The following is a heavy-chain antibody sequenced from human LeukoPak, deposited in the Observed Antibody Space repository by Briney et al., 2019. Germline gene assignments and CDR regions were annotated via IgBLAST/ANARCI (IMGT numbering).Heavy chain of an antibody. CDR1: GFTLGDYA. V-gene: IGHV3-49*04. CDR2: IRSKAYGGTA. D-gene: IGHD5-12*01. J-gene: IGHJ4*02. Sequence: GGALRLSCTGSGFTLGDYAMNWVRQAPGKGLEWVGFIRSKAYGGTAEYAAYVKGRFNISRDDSKSIAYLQMNSLKTEDTAVYYCTRDLGRGYSGYDTDRTLDYWGQGTLVTVSS. CDR3: TRDLGRGYSGYDTDRTLDY.